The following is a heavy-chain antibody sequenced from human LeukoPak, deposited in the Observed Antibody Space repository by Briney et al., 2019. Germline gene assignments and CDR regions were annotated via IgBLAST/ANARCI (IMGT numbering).Heavy chain of an antibody. D-gene: IGHD3-3*01. CDR2: IIPIVGTA. J-gene: IGHJ4*02. V-gene: IGHV1-69*13. CDR1: GGTFSSYA. Sequence: SVKVSCKASGGTFSSYAISWVRQAPGQGLEWMGGIIPIVGTANYAQKFQGRVTITADESTSTAYMELSSLRSEDTAVHYCARSGEEADYDFWSGYRNFDYWGQGTLVTVSS. CDR3: ARSGEEADYDFWSGYRNFDY.